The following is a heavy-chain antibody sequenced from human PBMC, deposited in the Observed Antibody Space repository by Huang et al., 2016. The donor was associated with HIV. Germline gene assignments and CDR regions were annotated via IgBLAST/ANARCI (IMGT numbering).Heavy chain of an antibody. CDR2: IYYSGST. D-gene: IGHD3-9*01. CDR3: ALLRYFDWLSPHFPDV. Sequence: QLQLQESGPGLVKPSETLSLTCTVSGGSISSSSYYWGWIRQPPGKGLEWIGSIYYSGSTYYNPSIKSRVTISVDTSKNQFSLKLSSVTAADTAVYYCALLRYFDWLSPHFPDVWGKGTTVTVSS. V-gene: IGHV4-39*01. CDR1: GGSISSSSYY. J-gene: IGHJ6*04.